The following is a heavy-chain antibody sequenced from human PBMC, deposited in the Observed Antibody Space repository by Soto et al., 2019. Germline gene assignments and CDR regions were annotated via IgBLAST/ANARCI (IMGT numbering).Heavy chain of an antibody. CDR1: GGSFSGYY. V-gene: IGHV4-34*01. J-gene: IGHJ4*02. Sequence: SETLSLTCAVYGGSFSGYYWSWIRQPPGKGLEWIGEINHSGSTNYNPSLKSRVTISVDTSKNQFSLKLSSVTAVDTAVYYCARGSPYNSGSFDYWGQGTLVTVSS. CDR2: INHSGST. D-gene: IGHD1-26*01. CDR3: ARGSPYNSGSFDY.